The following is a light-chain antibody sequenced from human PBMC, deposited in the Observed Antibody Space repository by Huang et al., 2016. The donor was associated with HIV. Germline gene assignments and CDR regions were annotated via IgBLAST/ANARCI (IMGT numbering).Light chain of an antibody. J-gene: IGKJ4*01. CDR1: QSVGVY. V-gene: IGKV3-11*01. CDR2: EAA. CDR3: QQRTKWPPVLT. Sequence: EIVLTQSPATLSLSPGDRATLSCRASQSVGVYLAWYQQKPDQPPRLLIFEAANRATGITDRCSGSGSGTDFTLTIDSLQPDDFAIYYCQQRTKWPPVLTFGGGTRVEIK.